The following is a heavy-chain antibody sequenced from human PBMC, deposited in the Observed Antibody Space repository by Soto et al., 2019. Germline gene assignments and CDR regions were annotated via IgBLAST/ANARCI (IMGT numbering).Heavy chain of an antibody. Sequence: GSLRLSCAASGFTFSSYSMNWVRQAPGKGLEWVSSISSSSSYIYYADSVKGRFTISRDNAKNSLYLQMNSLRAEDTAVYYCARDRSSSWYEDYYYYGMDVWGQGTTVTVSS. CDR2: ISSSSSYI. V-gene: IGHV3-21*01. CDR1: GFTFSSYS. CDR3: ARDRSSSWYEDYYYYGMDV. J-gene: IGHJ6*02. D-gene: IGHD6-13*01.